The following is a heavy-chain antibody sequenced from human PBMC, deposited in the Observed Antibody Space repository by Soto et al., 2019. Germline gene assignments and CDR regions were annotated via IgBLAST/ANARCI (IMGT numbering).Heavy chain of an antibody. V-gene: IGHV3-23*01. CDR3: AKASMVTANWDYYFDY. J-gene: IGHJ4*02. D-gene: IGHD2-21*02. Sequence: GGSLRLSCAASGFTFSSFAMSWVRQAPGKGLEWVSTNSGSGGSTYYADSVKGRFTISRDNSKNTLYLQMNSLRAEDTAVYYCAKASMVTANWDYYFDYWGQGILVTVSS. CDR2: NSGSGGST. CDR1: GFTFSSFA.